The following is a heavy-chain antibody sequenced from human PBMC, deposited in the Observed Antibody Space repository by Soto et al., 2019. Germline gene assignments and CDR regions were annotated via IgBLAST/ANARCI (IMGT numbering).Heavy chain of an antibody. J-gene: IGHJ3*02. CDR2: IDTAGKT. CDR3: ARGFGSYYVSSGYYLPNKDAYDI. Sequence: GGSLRLSCAASGFTFSSYDMHWVRQVIGKGLEWVSGIDTAGKTYYPGSVKGRFTISRENAKNSLYLQMNSLRAGDTAVYYCARGFGSYYVSSGYYLPNKDAYDIWGQGTMVTVSS. V-gene: IGHV3-13*01. D-gene: IGHD3-22*01. CDR1: GFTFSSYD.